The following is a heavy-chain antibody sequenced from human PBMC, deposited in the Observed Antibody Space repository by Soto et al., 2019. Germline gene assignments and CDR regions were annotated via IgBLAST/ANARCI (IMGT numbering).Heavy chain of an antibody. Sequence: SLRLSCAASGFTFSSYAMHWVRQAPGKGLEWVAVISYDGSNKYYADSVKGRFTISRDNSKNTLYLQMNSLRAEDTAVYYCARETYYGDYVSFDYWGQGTLVTVSS. V-gene: IGHV3-30-3*01. D-gene: IGHD4-17*01. CDR1: GFTFSSYA. CDR2: ISYDGSNK. CDR3: ARETYYGDYVSFDY. J-gene: IGHJ4*02.